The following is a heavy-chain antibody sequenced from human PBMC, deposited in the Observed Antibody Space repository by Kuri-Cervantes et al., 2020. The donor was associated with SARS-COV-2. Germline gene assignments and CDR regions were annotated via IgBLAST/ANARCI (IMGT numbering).Heavy chain of an antibody. CDR2: INHSGST. CDR1: GGSFSDYY. V-gene: IGHV4-34*01. D-gene: IGHD6-6*01. CDR3: ARGRKNVSSGAARPTRYDP. J-gene: IGHJ5*02. Sequence: ESLKISCAVYGGSFSDYYWSWVRQPPGKGLEWIGEINHSGSTNYNPSLKSRVTISVDTSKNQFSLKLSSVTAADTAVYYCARGRKNVSSGAARPTRYDPWGQGTLVTVSS.